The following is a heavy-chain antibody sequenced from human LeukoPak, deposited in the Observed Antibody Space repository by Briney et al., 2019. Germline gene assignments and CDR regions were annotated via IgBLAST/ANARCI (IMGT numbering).Heavy chain of an antibody. CDR3: AKDIDYGGAN. CDR1: GFTFSNYG. CDR2: ISYDGNNK. D-gene: IGHD4-23*01. Sequence: GSLSLSCAASGFTFSNYGMPWVRPAPGKGLEWVVLISYDGNNKSYSDSIKGRFTISRDNSKNTLYLQMNSLRAEDTAVYYCAKDIDYGGANWGQGTLVIVSS. J-gene: IGHJ4*02. V-gene: IGHV3-30*18.